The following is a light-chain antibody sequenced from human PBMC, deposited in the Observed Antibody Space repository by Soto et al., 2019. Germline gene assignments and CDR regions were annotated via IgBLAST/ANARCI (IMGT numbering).Light chain of an antibody. CDR1: SSNIGAGYD. Sequence: QSVRTQPPSVSGAPGQRVTISCTGSSSNIGAGYDVHWYQQLPGAAPTLLIYAYDNRPSGVPNRFSGAFSGTSASLAITGLQAEDEAHYFCQSYDKSLSGSVVFGGGTQLTVL. J-gene: IGLJ2*01. CDR3: QSYDKSLSGSVV. V-gene: IGLV1-40*01. CDR2: AYD.